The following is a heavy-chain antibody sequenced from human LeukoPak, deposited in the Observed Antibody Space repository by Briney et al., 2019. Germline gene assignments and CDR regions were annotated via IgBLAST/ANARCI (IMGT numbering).Heavy chain of an antibody. CDR1: GFTFSSYA. D-gene: IGHD3-22*01. CDR3: AKDKGYDSSGYYYSD. J-gene: IGHJ4*02. CDR2: ISGSGGST. Sequence: GGSLRLSCAASGFTFSSYAMSWVRQAPGKGLEWVSAISGSGGSTYYADSAKGRFTISRDNSKNTLYLQMNSLRAEDTAVYYCAKDKGYDSSGYYYSDWGQGTLVTVSS. V-gene: IGHV3-23*01.